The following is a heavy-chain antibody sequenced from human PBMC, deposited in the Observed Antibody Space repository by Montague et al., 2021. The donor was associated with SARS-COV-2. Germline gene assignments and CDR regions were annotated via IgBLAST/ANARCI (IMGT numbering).Heavy chain of an antibody. CDR1: GDCGCRGTQE. V-gene: IGHV4-39*01. J-gene: IGHJ5*02. CDR2: LSYSGNN. CDR3: ARRLTGLEPPFDP. Sequence: SETLSLTCDVYGDCGCRGTQEWIGRAHVRSTVTKRTRKLSYSGNNMYNPSLKSRVTMSVDTSKNQFSLHLNLVTAADTAVYYCARRLTGLEPPFDPWGQGTLVIVSS. D-gene: IGHD1-1*01.